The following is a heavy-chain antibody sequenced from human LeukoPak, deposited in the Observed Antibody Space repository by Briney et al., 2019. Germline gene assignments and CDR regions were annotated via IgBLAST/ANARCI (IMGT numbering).Heavy chain of an antibody. J-gene: IGHJ3*01. Sequence: SVKVSCKASGFTFTSSAMQWLRQARGQRLEWIGWIVVGSGNTNYAQKFQERVTITRDMSTSTAYMELSSLRSEDTVVYYSAADLVVMTATRDLDAFDFWGQGTMVPVSS. V-gene: IGHV1-58*02. D-gene: IGHD2-21*02. CDR3: AADLVVMTATRDLDAFDF. CDR1: GFTFTSSA. CDR2: IVVGSGNT.